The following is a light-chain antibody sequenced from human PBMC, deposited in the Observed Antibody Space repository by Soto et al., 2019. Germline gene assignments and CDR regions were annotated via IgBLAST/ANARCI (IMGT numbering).Light chain of an antibody. CDR3: NSYSTSSTPLV. CDR2: DVN. V-gene: IGLV2-14*03. CDR1: SSDVGGYDY. Sequence: QSALTQPASLSGSPGQSITISCTGTSSDVGGYDYVSWYQQHPGKAPRLMIYDVNKRPSGVSNRFSGSKSGNTASLTISGLQAEDEADYYCNSYSTSSTPLVFGGGTKLTVL. J-gene: IGLJ2*01.